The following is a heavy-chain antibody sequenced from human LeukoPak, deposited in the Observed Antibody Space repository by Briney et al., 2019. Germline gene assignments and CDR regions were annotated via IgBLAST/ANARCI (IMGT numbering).Heavy chain of an antibody. V-gene: IGHV1-18*01. J-gene: IGHJ4*02. CDR1: GYTFTSYG. Sequence: ASVKVSCKASGYTFTSYGISWVRQAPGQGLEWMGWISAYNGNTNYAQKLQGRVTMTTDTSTSTAYMELRSLRSDDTAVYYCARGYLGYCSGGSCYSGDFDYWGQGTLVTVSS. CDR2: ISAYNGNT. CDR3: ARGYLGYCSGGSCYSGDFDY. D-gene: IGHD2-15*01.